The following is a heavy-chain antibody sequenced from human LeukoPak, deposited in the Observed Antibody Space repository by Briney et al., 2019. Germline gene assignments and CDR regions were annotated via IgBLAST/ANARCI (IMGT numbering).Heavy chain of an antibody. CDR3: ARDPHGGSYFDY. D-gene: IGHD1-26*01. CDR2: ISAYNGNT. Sequence: ASVEVSCKASGYTLTSYGISWVRQAPGQGLEWMGWISAYNGNTNYAQKLQGRVTMTTDTSTSTAYMELRSLRSDDTAVYYCARDPHGGSYFDYWGQGTLVTVSS. V-gene: IGHV1-18*01. J-gene: IGHJ4*02. CDR1: GYTLTSYG.